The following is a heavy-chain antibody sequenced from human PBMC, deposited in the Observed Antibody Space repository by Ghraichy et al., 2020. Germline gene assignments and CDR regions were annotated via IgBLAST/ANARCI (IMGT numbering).Heavy chain of an antibody. Sequence: GGSLRLSCAASGFTFSSYSMNWVRQAPGKGLEWVSSISSSSSYIYYADSVKGRFTISRDNAKNSLYLQMNSLRAEDTAVYYCASPTATPGFFISGKAAAGTGSGAFDIWGQGTMVTVSS. CDR1: GFTFSSYS. CDR2: ISSSSSYI. J-gene: IGHJ3*02. V-gene: IGHV3-21*01. D-gene: IGHD6-13*01. CDR3: ASPTATPGFFISGKAAAGTGSGAFDI.